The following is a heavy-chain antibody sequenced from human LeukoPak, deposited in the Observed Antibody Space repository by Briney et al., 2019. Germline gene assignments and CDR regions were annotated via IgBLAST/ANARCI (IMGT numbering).Heavy chain of an antibody. CDR3: ARGKGIAVAGTEDY. CDR2: IWYDGSNK. D-gene: IGHD6-19*01. J-gene: IGHJ4*02. CDR1: GFTFSSYG. Sequence: PGGSLRLSCAASGFTFSSYGMHWVRQAPGKGLEWVAVIWYDGSNKYYADSVQGRFTISRDNSKNTLYLQMNSLRAEDTAVYYCARGKGIAVAGTEDYWGQGTLVTVSS. V-gene: IGHV3-33*01.